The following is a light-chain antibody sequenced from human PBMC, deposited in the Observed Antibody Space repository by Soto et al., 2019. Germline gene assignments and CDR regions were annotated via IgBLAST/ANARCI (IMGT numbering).Light chain of an antibody. V-gene: IGLV2-23*01. Sequence: QSVLTQPPSVSGSPGQSITISCTGTSSDIGSYNLVSWYQQHPGKAPKLIISQGSKRPSGVPNRFSGSKSGSTASLTISGLQADDEADYYCCAYAGGSTYVLFGGGTKLTVL. CDR2: QGS. CDR3: CAYAGGSTYVL. CDR1: SSDIGSYNL. J-gene: IGLJ2*01.